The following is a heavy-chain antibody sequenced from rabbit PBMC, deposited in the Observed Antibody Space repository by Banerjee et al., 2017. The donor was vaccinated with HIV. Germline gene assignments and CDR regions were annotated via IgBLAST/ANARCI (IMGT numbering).Heavy chain of an antibody. CDR2: IYAGSSGST. CDR3: ARGGNSYNDWSL. Sequence: QEQLVESGGGLVQPTGSLTLTCKASGFSFGDRDVMCWVRQAPGKGLEWIGCIYAGSSGSTYYASWAKGRFTISKTSSTTVDLKMTSLTAADTATYFCARGGNSYNDWSLWGPGTLVTVS. CDR1: GFSFGDRDV. D-gene: IGHD8-1*01. J-gene: IGHJ4*01. V-gene: IGHV1S45*01.